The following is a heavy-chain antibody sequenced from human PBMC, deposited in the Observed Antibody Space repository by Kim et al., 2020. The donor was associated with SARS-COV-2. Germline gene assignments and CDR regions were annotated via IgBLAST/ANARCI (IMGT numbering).Heavy chain of an antibody. CDR3: ARGGSISALYYFY. V-gene: IGHV3-7*01. Sequence: GGSLRLSCAASGFTFSGLWMTWVRQAPGKGLEWVANINQDGSETYYVDSVKGRFTISRDNAKNSLYLQMNSLGDEDTALYYCARGGSISALYYFYWGQGT. D-gene: IGHD6-19*01. CDR2: INQDGSET. J-gene: IGHJ4*02. CDR1: GFTFSGLW.